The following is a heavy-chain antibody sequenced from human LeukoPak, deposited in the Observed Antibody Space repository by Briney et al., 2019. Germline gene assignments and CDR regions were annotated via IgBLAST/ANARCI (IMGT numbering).Heavy chain of an antibody. Sequence: PSETLSLTCTVSGGSFTSEHWNWDRQTAGKGLEWIGRVDSRGNANYNPSLRSRVALSADTSKNQFFLRLNSVTAADTAVYYCARDANGGWYSDWFFDLWGRGTLVTVSS. CDR3: ARDANGGWYSDWFFDL. V-gene: IGHV4-4*07. D-gene: IGHD6-19*01. J-gene: IGHJ2*01. CDR2: VDSRGNA. CDR1: GGSFTSEH.